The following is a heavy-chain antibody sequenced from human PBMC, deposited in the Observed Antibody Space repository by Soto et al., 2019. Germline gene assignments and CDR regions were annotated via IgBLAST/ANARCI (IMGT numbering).Heavy chain of an antibody. CDR3: ATHPVGYCSSTSCAIFDY. CDR1: GGTFSAYA. Sequence: VQLVQSGAEVKKPGSSVKVSCKASGGTFSAYAISWVRQAPGQGLEWMGGIIPIFGTANYAQKFQGRVTITADESTSTAYMELSSLRSEDTAVYYCATHPVGYCSSTSCAIFDYWGQGTLVTVSS. D-gene: IGHD2-2*01. V-gene: IGHV1-69*01. CDR2: IIPIFGTA. J-gene: IGHJ4*02.